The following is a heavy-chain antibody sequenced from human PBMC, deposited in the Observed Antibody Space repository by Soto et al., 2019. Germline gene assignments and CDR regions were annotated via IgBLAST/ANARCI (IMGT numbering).Heavy chain of an antibody. Sequence: SQTLSLTCAISGDSVSSNSAAWNWIRQSPSRGLEWLGRTYYRSKWYNDYAVSVKSRITINPDTSKNQFSLQLNSVTPEYTAVYYCARAPYYYDTTGYYLDFDIWGQGTMVTVSS. D-gene: IGHD3-22*01. CDR1: GDSVSSNSAA. CDR3: ARAPYYYDTTGYYLDFDI. J-gene: IGHJ3*02. V-gene: IGHV6-1*01. CDR2: TYYRSKWYN.